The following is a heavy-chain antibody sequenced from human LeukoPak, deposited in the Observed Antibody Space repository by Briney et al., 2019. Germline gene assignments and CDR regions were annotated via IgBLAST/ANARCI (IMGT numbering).Heavy chain of an antibody. CDR2: ISGSGGST. CDR3: AKDRLAVGGPNWFDP. D-gene: IGHD1-26*01. V-gene: IGHV3-23*01. Sequence: PGGSLRLSCAASGFTFSSYAMSWVRQAPGKGLEWVSAISGSGGSTYYADSVKGRFTISRDNSKNTLYLQMSSLRAEDTAVYYCAKDRLAVGGPNWFDPWGQGTLVTVSS. J-gene: IGHJ5*02. CDR1: GFTFSSYA.